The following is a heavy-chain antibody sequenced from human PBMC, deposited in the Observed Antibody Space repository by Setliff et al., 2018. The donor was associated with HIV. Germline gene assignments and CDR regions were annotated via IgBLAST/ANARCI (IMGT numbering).Heavy chain of an antibody. D-gene: IGHD3-22*01. CDR3: APGSGNYYDSSGYEGVEPFDF. CDR1: GFTFSRYA. V-gene: IGHV3-30*02. J-gene: IGHJ4*02. CDR2: IRYNGTNE. Sequence: PGGSLSLSCRASGFTFSRYALHWVRQAPGKVLQWVAFIRYNGTNEDYADSVKGRFSISRDNSKYTLSLQMNRLKPEDSGVYYCAPGSGNYYDSSGYEGVEPFDFWGQGIPVTVSS.